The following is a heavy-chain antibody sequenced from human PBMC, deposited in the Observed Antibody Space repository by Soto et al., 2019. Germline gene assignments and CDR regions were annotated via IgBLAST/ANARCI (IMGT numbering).Heavy chain of an antibody. CDR2: ISGSGDRT. J-gene: IGHJ4*02. D-gene: IGHD3-22*01. CDR3: VKDDGGYPSTPPH. Sequence: EVQLLESGGGLVQPGGSLRLSCEASGISIGNYPMSWVRQAPGKGLDWVSGISGSGDRTYYADSAKGRFTISKDISKNSLSLQLDSLGVEDTAVYFCVKDDGGYPSTPPHWDQGTLVTVSS. V-gene: IGHV3-23*01. CDR1: GISIGNYP.